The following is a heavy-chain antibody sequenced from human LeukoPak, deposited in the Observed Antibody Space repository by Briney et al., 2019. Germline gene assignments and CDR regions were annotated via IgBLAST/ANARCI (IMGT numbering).Heavy chain of an antibody. J-gene: IGHJ3*02. V-gene: IGHV4-59*01. D-gene: IGHD3-3*01. CDR2: ISYSGST. CDR1: GGSISGYY. Sequence: SETLSLTCTVSGGSISGYYWSWIRQPPGKGLVWIGCISYSGSTKYNPSLKSRVSISLDTSKKQFSLHLSSVTAADTAGYDCVRDLDAWSAIDIWGQETMVTVSS. CDR3: VRDLDAWSAIDI.